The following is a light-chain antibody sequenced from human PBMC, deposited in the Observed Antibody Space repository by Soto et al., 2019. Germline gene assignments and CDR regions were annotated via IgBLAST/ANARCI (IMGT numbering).Light chain of an antibody. J-gene: IGKJ3*01. V-gene: IGKV3-11*01. CDR2: ETS. CDR3: QQRDDWPLT. CDR1: QSVGSY. Sequence: EIVLTQSPATLSLSPRERATLSCRASQSVGSYLAWYQQKPGQAPRLLIYETSNRATGVPARFSASGSGTDFTLTISSLEPEDFAIYYCQQRDDWPLTFGPGTKVDIK.